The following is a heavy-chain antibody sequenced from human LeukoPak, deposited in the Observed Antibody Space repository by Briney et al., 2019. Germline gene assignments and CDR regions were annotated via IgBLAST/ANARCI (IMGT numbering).Heavy chain of an antibody. CDR2: IYYSGST. CDR3: AGPAGSLGY. J-gene: IGHJ4*02. Sequence: PSEALSLTCTVSGGSISSGGHYWSWIRQHPGKGLEWIGYIYYSGSTYYNQSLKSRVTISVDTSKNRFSLKLSSVTAADTAVYYCAGPAGSLGYWGQGTLVTVSS. D-gene: IGHD6-13*01. CDR1: GGSISSGGHY. V-gene: IGHV4-31*03.